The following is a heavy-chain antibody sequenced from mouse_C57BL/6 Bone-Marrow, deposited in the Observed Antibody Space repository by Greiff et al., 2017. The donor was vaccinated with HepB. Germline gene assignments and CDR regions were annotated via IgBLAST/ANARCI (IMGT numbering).Heavy chain of an antibody. CDR3: ARDVLHSYYDMDY. D-gene: IGHD1-1*01. Sequence: EVQLQQSGPELVKPGASVKISCKASGYSFTDYNMNWVKQSNGKSLEWIGVINPNYGTTSYNQKFKGKATMTVDQSSSTAYMQRNSLTSEDTAVYYCARDVLHSYYDMDYWGQGTTVTVSS. J-gene: IGHJ4*01. V-gene: IGHV1-39*01. CDR1: GYSFTDYN. CDR2: INPNYGTT.